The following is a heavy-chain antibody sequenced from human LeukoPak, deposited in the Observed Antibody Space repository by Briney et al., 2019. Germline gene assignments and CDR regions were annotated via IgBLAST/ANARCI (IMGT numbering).Heavy chain of an antibody. CDR1: GGTFSSYA. CDR2: IIPIFGTA. Sequence: SVKVSFKSSGGTFSSYAISWVRQPPGQGLEWVGGIIPIFGTANYAQKFQGRVTITADESTSTAYMELSSLRSEDTAVYYCARAGGQQLVTDYWGQGTLVTVSS. CDR3: ARAGGQQLVTDY. J-gene: IGHJ4*02. D-gene: IGHD6-13*01. V-gene: IGHV1-69*01.